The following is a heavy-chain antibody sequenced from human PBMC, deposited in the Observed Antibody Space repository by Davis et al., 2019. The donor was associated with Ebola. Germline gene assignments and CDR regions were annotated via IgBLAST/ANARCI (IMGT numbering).Heavy chain of an antibody. D-gene: IGHD3-22*01. Sequence: SLKISCAASGFTFDDYAMHWVRQAPGKGLEWVSGISWNSGSIGYADSVKGRFTISRDNAKNSLYLQMNSLRAEDTALYYCARVGIVVVSALGYWGQGTLVTVSS. J-gene: IGHJ4*02. CDR3: ARVGIVVVSALGY. CDR2: ISWNSGSI. CDR1: GFTFDDYA. V-gene: IGHV3-9*01.